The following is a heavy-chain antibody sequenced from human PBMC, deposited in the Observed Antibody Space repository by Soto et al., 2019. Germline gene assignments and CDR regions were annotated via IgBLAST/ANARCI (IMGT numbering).Heavy chain of an antibody. D-gene: IGHD1-26*01. Sequence: QVQLQESGPGLLKPSETLSLTCTISGGSVSSYQWSWIRQPPEKGLEWIGLTSYSGNTVYNPSLKSRVAFSVDTSKNHFSLTLTSVTAADTAVYYCARDGVGPFDYWGQGTLVTVSS. CDR3: ARDGVGPFDY. CDR2: TSYSGNT. V-gene: IGHV4-59*02. CDR1: GGSVSSYQ. J-gene: IGHJ4*02.